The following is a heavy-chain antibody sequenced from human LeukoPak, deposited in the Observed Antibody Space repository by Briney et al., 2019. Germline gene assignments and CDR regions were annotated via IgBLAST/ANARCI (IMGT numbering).Heavy chain of an antibody. J-gene: IGHJ4*02. D-gene: IGHD1-26*01. CDR3: AKETSRIGGSMASFDY. Sequence: GGSLRLSCAASGFTFSSYVMHWVRQAPGKGLEWVAIISYDGSNEYYADSVKGRFTISRDNSKNTLYLQMNSLRAEDTAVYYCAKETSRIGGSMASFDYWGQGTLVTVSS. CDR1: GFTFSSYV. V-gene: IGHV3-30*04. CDR2: ISYDGSNE.